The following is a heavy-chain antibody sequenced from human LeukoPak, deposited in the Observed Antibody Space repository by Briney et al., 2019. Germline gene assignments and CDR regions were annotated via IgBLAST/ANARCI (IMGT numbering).Heavy chain of an antibody. D-gene: IGHD5-18*01. CDR3: ARDGYSYGWGNYYMDV. J-gene: IGHJ6*03. CDR1: GYTFTGYY. CDR2: INPNSGGT. Sequence: GASVKVSCKASGYTFTGYYMHWVRQAPGQGLEWMGWINPNSGGTNYAQKFQGRVTMTRDTSISTAYMELSRLRSDDTAVYYCARDGYSYGWGNYYMDVWGKGTTVTISS. V-gene: IGHV1-2*02.